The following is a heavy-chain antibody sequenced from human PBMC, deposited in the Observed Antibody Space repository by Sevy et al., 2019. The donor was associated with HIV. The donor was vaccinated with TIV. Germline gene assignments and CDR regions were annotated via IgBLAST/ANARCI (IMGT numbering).Heavy chain of an antibody. V-gene: IGHV3-21*01. CDR2: ISSSSGSI. Sequence: GGSLRLSCAASGFTFSNYNMTWVRQAPGKGLEWVSFISSSSGSIYYADSLKGRFTISRDNAKNSLYLQMNSLRAEDTAVYYCARDRDTIVKNKYYYYGMDVWGQGTTVTVSS. CDR1: GFTFSNYN. CDR3: ARDRDTIVKNKYYYYGMDV. J-gene: IGHJ6*02. D-gene: IGHD3-22*01.